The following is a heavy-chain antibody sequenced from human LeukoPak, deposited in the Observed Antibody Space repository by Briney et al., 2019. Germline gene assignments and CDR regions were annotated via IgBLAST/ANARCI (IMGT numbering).Heavy chain of an antibody. D-gene: IGHD3-10*01. V-gene: IGHV4-34*01. CDR3: ARVLHYGSGSSLRYYYYMDV. Sequence: PSETLSLTCAVYGGSFSGYYWSWIRQPPGKGLEWIGEINHSGSTNYNPSLKSRVTISVDTSKNQFSLKLSSVTAADTAVYYCARVLHYGSGSSLRYYYYMDVWGKGTTVTVSS. CDR1: GGSFSGYY. J-gene: IGHJ6*03. CDR2: INHSGST.